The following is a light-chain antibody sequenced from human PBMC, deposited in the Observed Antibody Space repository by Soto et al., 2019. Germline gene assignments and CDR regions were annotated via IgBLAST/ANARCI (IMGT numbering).Light chain of an antibody. Sequence: EILMTQSPATLSSFPGDRVTLSCRASQYINTRLAWYQHRPGQAPRLLIYQTSIRAAGIPARFSASGSGTDFTLTISDVQPEDFALYYCHRRQSWPRTFGQGTKVDIK. V-gene: IGKV3-11*01. CDR1: QYINTR. CDR2: QTS. CDR3: HRRQSWPRT. J-gene: IGKJ1*01.